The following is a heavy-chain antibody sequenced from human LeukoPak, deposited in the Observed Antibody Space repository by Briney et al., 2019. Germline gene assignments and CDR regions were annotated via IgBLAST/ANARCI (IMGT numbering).Heavy chain of an antibody. CDR2: ISGSGGST. J-gene: IGHJ1*01. D-gene: IGHD3-22*01. CDR1: GFTVSSTY. Sequence: AGGSLRLSCAASGFTVSSTYMSWVRQAPGKGLEWVSGISGSGGSTYYADSVKGRFTISRDNSKNTLYLQMNSLRAEDTAVYYCAKSDFYDSSGYYFQHWGQGTLVTVSS. CDR3: AKSDFYDSSGYYFQH. V-gene: IGHV3-23*01.